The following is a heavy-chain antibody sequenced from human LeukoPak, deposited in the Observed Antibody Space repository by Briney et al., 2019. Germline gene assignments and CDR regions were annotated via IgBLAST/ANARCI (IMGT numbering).Heavy chain of an antibody. J-gene: IGHJ4*02. Sequence: SETLSLTCTVSGGSISSSSYYWGWIRQPPGKVLEWSGSIYYSGITYYNPSLKSRVTISVDTSKNQFSLKLSSVTAADTAVYYCARVGVVFDYWGQGTLVTVSS. D-gene: IGHD3-16*01. CDR2: IYYSGIT. CDR3: ARVGVVFDY. CDR1: GGSISSSSYY. V-gene: IGHV4-39*01.